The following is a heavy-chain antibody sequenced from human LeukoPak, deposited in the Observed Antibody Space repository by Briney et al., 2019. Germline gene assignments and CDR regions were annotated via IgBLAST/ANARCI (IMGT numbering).Heavy chain of an antibody. Sequence: GGSLRLSCAASGFTFGSYWMSWVRQAPGKGQEWVANIKQDGSEKYYVDSVKGRFTISRDNAKNSLYLQMNSLRAEDTAVYYCARVACSGGSCYFLGQTSDYFDYWGQGTLVTVSS. D-gene: IGHD2-15*01. CDR1: GFTFGSYW. V-gene: IGHV3-7*01. J-gene: IGHJ4*02. CDR2: IKQDGSEK. CDR3: ARVACSGGSCYFLGQTSDYFDY.